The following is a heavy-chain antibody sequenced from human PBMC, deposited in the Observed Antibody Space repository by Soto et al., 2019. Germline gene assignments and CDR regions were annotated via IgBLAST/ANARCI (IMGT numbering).Heavy chain of an antibody. CDR1: AYTFTGHY. CDR2: INPNSGGT. D-gene: IGHD6-13*01. V-gene: IGHV1-2*02. J-gene: IGHJ4*02. Sequence: ASVKVSCKTSAYTFTGHYMHWVRQAPGQGFEWMGWINPNSGGTNYAQKFQGRVTMTRDTSISTAYMELSRLRSDDTAVYYCAREYSSTWYPFDYWGQGTLVTVSS. CDR3: AREYSSTWYPFDY.